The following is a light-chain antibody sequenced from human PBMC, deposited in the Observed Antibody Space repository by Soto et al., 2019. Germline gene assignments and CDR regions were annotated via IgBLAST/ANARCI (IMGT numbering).Light chain of an antibody. V-gene: IGKV1-5*01. CDR2: DAS. CDR1: QSISSW. Sequence: DIQMTQSPSTLSASVGDRVTITCRASQSISSWLAWYQQKPGKAPKLLIYDASSLESGVPSRFSGSGSGTQFTITITSLQPDDFATYYCQQYNSYPWTFGQGTKVYIK. CDR3: QQYNSYPWT. J-gene: IGKJ1*01.